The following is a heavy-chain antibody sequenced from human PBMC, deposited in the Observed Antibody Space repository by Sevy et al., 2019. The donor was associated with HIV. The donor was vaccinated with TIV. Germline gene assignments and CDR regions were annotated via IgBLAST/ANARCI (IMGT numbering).Heavy chain of an antibody. CDR1: GATFSGSA. D-gene: IGHD3-10*01. CDR3: TSGGFSQKTGLYVDY. J-gene: IGHJ4*02. CDR2: IRSRAKNYVT. Sequence: GGSLRLSCAASGATFSGSAIHWVRQPSGKGLEWVGRIRSRAKNYVTEYGAPVKGRFSISRDDSKNTMYLQMNSLKTEDTAIYFCTSGGFSQKTGLYVDYWGPGTLVTVSS. V-gene: IGHV3-73*01.